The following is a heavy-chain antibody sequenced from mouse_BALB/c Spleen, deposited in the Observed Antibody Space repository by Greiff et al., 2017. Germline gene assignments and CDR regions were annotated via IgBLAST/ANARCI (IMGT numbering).Heavy chain of an antibody. CDR3: ARMYGNYPYYFDY. V-gene: IGHV5-17*02. Sequence: EVMLVESGGGLVQPGGSRKLSCAASGFTFSSFGMHWVRQAPEKGLEWVAYISSGSSTIYYADTVKGRFTISRDNPKNTLFLQMTSLRSEDTAMYYCARMYGNYPYYFDYWGQGTTLTVSS. CDR1: GFTFSSFG. CDR2: ISSGSSTI. D-gene: IGHD2-10*02. J-gene: IGHJ2*01.